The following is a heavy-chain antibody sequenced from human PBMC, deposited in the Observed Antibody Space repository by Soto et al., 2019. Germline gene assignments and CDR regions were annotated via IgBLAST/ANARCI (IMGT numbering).Heavy chain of an antibody. D-gene: IGHD6-13*01. CDR2: IYPGDSDT. Sequence: PGESLKISCNGSGYNFTSYWIGWVRQMPGKGLEWMGIIYPGDSDTRYSPSFQGQVTISADKSISTAYLQWSSLKASDTAMYYCARFSQQLAYSPIDYWGQGTLVTVSS. CDR3: ARFSQQLAYSPIDY. CDR1: GYNFTSYW. J-gene: IGHJ4*02. V-gene: IGHV5-51*01.